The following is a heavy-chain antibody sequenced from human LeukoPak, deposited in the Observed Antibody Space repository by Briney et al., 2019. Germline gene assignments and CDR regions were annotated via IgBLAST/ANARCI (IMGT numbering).Heavy chain of an antibody. CDR1: GFTFSSYG. V-gene: IGHV3-21*01. CDR2: ISSGSRSI. J-gene: IGHJ4*02. D-gene: IGHD4-17*01. Sequence: PGGSLRLSCAVSGFTFSSYGMNWLRQAPGKGLEWVSFISSGSRSIYYADSVKGRFTISRDNAKNSLHLQMNSLRAEDTAVYHCARDNYDYGDYYFDYWGQGTLVTVSS. CDR3: ARDNYDYGDYYFDY.